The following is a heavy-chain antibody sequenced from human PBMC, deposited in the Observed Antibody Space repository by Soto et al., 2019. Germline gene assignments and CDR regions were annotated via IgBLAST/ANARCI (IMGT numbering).Heavy chain of an antibody. D-gene: IGHD3-22*01. CDR3: ARSNSGYYKWFDP. CDR2: IYYSGIT. J-gene: IGHJ5*02. Sequence: TLSLTCTVSGDSLSSSTYYWGWIRQPPGKGLEWIGNIYYSGITYYNPSLKSRVAISVDTSKNQFSLKLSSVSAADTAIYYCARSNSGYYKWFDPWGQGTLVTVSS. V-gene: IGHV4-39*01. CDR1: GDSLSSSTYY.